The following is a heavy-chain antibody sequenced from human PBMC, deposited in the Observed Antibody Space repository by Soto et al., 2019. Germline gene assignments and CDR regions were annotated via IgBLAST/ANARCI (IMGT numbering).Heavy chain of an antibody. D-gene: IGHD6-19*01. CDR3: ARMYSSGSGWFPP. V-gene: IGHV4-31*03. CDR2: FYSSGSI. J-gene: IGHJ5*02. Sequence: PSETLSLTCFVSGYSITAGGYYWSWIRHHPGKGLEWIGSFYSSGSIIYNPSLRSRVSISGDTSSNQFSMSLTSVTAADTARYYCARMYSSGSGWFPPCCQGPLVT. CDR1: GYSITAGGYY.